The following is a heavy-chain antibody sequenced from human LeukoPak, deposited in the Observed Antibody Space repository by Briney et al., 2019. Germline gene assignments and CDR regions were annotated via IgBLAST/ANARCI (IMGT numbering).Heavy chain of an antibody. CDR2: ISSSGSTI. CDR3: ARGLVVVVAAIDAFDI. CDR1: GFTFSSYE. D-gene: IGHD2-15*01. J-gene: IGHJ3*02. Sequence: GGSLRLSCAASGFTFSSYEMNWVRQAPGKGLEWVSYISSSGSTIYYADSVKGRFTISRDNAKNSLYLQMNSLRAEDTAVYYCARGLVVVVAAIDAFDIWGQGTMVTVSS. V-gene: IGHV3-48*03.